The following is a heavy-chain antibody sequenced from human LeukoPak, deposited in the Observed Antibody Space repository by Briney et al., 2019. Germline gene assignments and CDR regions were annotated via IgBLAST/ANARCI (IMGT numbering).Heavy chain of an antibody. CDR3: AKARYDFWSGYYGYYYYGMDV. Sequence: GGSLILSCAASGFTFSSYGMHWVRQAPGKGLEWVAVISYDGSNRYYADSVKGRFTISRDNSKNTLYLQMNSLRAEDTAVYYCAKARYDFWSGYYGYYYYGMDVWGQGTTVTVSS. J-gene: IGHJ6*02. CDR2: ISYDGSNR. CDR1: GFTFSSYG. V-gene: IGHV3-30*18. D-gene: IGHD3-3*01.